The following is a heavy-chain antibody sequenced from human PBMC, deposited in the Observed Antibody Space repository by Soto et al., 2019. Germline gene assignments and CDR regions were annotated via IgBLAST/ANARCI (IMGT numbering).Heavy chain of an antibody. CDR2: IDWDDDK. J-gene: IGHJ4*02. CDR3: ARIQGIPYDSSGYYYRESPFDY. V-gene: IGHV2-70*01. CDR1: GFSLSTSGMC. D-gene: IGHD3-22*01. Sequence: SGPTLVNPTQTLTLTCTLSGFSLSTSGMCVSWIRQPPGKALEWLALIDWDDDKYYSTSLKTRLTISKDTSKNQVLLTMTNMDPVDTATYYCARIQGIPYDSSGYYYRESPFDYWGQGTLVTVSS.